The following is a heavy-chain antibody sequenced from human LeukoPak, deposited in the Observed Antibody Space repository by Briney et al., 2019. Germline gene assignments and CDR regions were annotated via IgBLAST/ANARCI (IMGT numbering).Heavy chain of an antibody. CDR3: AKGDTYYDLLTCFDF. D-gene: IGHD3-9*01. V-gene: IGHV3-23*01. J-gene: IGHJ4*02. Sequence: GGSLRLSCAASGFTFTSYSMNWVRQAPGKGLEWVSTISGGGGSTYYADSVKGRFTISRDNSKNTLYLQMNSLRDEDTAVYYCAKGDTYYDLLTCFDFWGPGTLVTVSS. CDR2: ISGGGGST. CDR1: GFTFTSYS.